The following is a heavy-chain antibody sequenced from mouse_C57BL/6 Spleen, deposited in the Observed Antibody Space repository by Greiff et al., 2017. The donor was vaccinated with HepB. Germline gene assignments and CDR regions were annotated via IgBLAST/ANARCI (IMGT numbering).Heavy chain of an antibody. CDR1: GFTFSDYG. J-gene: IGHJ3*01. Sequence: EVKVVESGGGLVKPGGSLKLSCAASGFTFSDYGMHWVRQAPEKGLEWVAYISSGSSTIYYADTVKGRFTISRDNAKNTLFLQMTSLRSEDTAMYYCARPEYYGSSPPWFAYWGQGTLVTVSA. CDR3: ARPEYYGSSPPWFAY. D-gene: IGHD1-1*01. V-gene: IGHV5-17*01. CDR2: ISSGSSTI.